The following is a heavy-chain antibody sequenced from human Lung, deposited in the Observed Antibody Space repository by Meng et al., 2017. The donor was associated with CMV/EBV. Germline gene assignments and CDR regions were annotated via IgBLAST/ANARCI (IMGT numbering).Heavy chain of an antibody. CDR3: AGDIAVAAADH. CDR2: ISQSGSLI. V-gene: IGHV3-48*03. J-gene: IGHJ1*01. Sequence: GESLKISCAASGFTFSNYEMDWVRQAPGKGLEWVSYISQSGSLIYNADSVKGRFTISRDDAKNSVYLQMNSLRVEDTAVYYCAGDIAVAAADHWGHGTLVTVSS. CDR1: GFTFSNYE. D-gene: IGHD6-19*01.